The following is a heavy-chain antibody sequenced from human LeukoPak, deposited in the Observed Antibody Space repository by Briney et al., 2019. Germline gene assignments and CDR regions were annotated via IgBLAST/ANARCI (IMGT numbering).Heavy chain of an antibody. CDR1: GYTFTGNP. D-gene: IGHD3-10*01. CDR2: IIPNSGAT. Sequence: ASVKVSCKASGYTFTGNPILWVRQAPGQGLEWMGWIIPNSGATTYAQKFQGRVAMTRDTSISTAYMELSRLRSDDTAVYYCAILPFSFRMVRFDPWGQGTLVTVSS. J-gene: IGHJ5*02. CDR3: AILPFSFRMVRFDP. V-gene: IGHV1-2*02.